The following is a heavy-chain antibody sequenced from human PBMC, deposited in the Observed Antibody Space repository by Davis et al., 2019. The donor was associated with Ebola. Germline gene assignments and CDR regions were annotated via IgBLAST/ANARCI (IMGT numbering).Heavy chain of an antibody. CDR3: ARSVTTAGYFDY. J-gene: IGHJ4*02. D-gene: IGHD4-11*01. CDR1: GYTFTSYA. CDR2: IIAGNGNT. V-gene: IGHV1-3*01. Sequence: AASVKVSCKASGYTFTSYAMHWVRQAPGQRLEWMGWIIAGNGNTKYSQKFQGRVTITRDTSASTAYMELSSLRSEDTAVYYCARSVTTAGYFDYWGQGTLVTVSS.